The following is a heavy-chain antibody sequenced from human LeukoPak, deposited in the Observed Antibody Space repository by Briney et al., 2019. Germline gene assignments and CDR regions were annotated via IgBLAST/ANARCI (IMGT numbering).Heavy chain of an antibody. CDR2: IYYSGST. D-gene: IGHD2-15*01. CDR3: ARAAPWYYYGMDV. J-gene: IGHJ6*02. V-gene: IGHV4-59*01. Sequence: PSETLSLTCTVSGGSISSYYWSWIRQPLGKGLEWIGYIYYSGSTNYNPSLKSRVTISVDTSKNQFSLKLSSVTAADTAVYYCARAAPWYYYGMDVWGQGTTVTVSS. CDR1: GGSISSYY.